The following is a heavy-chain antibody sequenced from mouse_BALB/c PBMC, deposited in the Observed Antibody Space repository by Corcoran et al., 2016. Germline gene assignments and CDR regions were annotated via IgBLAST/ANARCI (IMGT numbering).Heavy chain of an antibody. V-gene: IGHV1-66*01. CDR2: IFPGSGNT. J-gene: IGHJ4*01. Sequence: QVQLQQSGPELVKPGASVKISCKASGYSFTSYYIHWVKQRPGQGLEWIGWIFPGSGNTKYNEKFKGKATLTADTSSSTAYMQLSSLTSEDSAVYFCARCSITTVAARDYWGQGTSVTVAS. CDR1: GYSFTSYY. CDR3: ARCSITTVAARDY. D-gene: IGHD1-1*01.